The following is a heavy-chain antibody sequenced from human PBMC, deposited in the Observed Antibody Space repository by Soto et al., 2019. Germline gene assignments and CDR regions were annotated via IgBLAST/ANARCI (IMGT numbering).Heavy chain of an antibody. D-gene: IGHD2-2*02. CDR2: INSDGIST. Sequence: EVQLVESGGGLVQPGGSLRLSCAASGFTFSSYWMHWVRQAPGKGLVWVSRINSDGISTSYADSVKGRFTFSRDNAKNTLYLQINSLRAEDTAVYYCARGGVGRYCSSTSCYTWVFDYWGQGTLVTVSS. CDR1: GFTFSSYW. CDR3: ARGGVGRYCSSTSCYTWVFDY. V-gene: IGHV3-74*01. J-gene: IGHJ4*02.